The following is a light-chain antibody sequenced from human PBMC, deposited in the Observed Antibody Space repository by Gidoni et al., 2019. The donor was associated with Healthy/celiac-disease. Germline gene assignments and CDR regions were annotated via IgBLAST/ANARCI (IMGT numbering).Light chain of an antibody. Sequence: ELVFTQSPATLSLSPGERATLSCRASQSVRSYLSWYQQKPGQTPGLLIFYASNTSTGIPARFIGSGSGTDYTLTIISLVPEDVAVYYCQQRSNWPLWTFGQGTKVEIK. CDR2: YAS. CDR3: QQRSNWPLWT. CDR1: QSVRSY. V-gene: IGKV3-11*01. J-gene: IGKJ1*01.